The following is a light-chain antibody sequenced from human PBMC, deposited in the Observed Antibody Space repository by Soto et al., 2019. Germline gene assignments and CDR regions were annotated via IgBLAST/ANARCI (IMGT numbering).Light chain of an antibody. V-gene: IGLV2-8*01. CDR1: SSDIGGYNS. J-gene: IGLJ1*01. CDR3: SSYTDRKNLV. CDR2: DVT. Sequence: QSALTQSPSASGSPGQSVTISCTGTSSDIGGYNSVSWYQQHPGKAPKVMIYDVTKRPSGVPDRFSGSKSGNTASLTVSALQAEDEAAYYCSSYTDRKNLVFGTGTKLTVL.